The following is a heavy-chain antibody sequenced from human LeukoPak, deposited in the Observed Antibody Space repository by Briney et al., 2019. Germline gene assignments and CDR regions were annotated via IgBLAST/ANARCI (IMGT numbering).Heavy chain of an antibody. D-gene: IGHD6-13*01. CDR1: GFTFSTFT. CDR3: ARGGRAAASAFDI. V-gene: IGHV3-21*04. Sequence: GGSLRLSCAASGFTFSTFTMNWVRQAPGKGLEWVSSVTSSSSDICYADSVKGRFTISRDNAGNSLYLQMSSLRADDTAIYYCARGGRAAASAFDIWGQGTMVTVSS. J-gene: IGHJ3*02. CDR2: VTSSSSDI.